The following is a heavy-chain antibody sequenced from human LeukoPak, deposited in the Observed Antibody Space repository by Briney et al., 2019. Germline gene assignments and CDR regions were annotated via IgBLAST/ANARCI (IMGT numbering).Heavy chain of an antibody. Sequence: SETLSFTCAVSGGSISSTSYYRAWIRQPPGKGLEWIGTIYYSGSTYHNPSLKSRVTLSVDTSRNQFSLRLSSVDAADTAVYYCAKAGVRYFDSSGLYAFDFWGQGTTVTVSS. CDR3: AKAGVRYFDSSGLYAFDF. D-gene: IGHD3-22*01. CDR2: IYYSGST. V-gene: IGHV4-39*01. J-gene: IGHJ3*01. CDR1: GGSISSTSYY.